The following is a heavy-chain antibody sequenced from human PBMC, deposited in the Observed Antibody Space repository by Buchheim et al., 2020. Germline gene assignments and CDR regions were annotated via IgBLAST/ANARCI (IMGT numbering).Heavy chain of an antibody. CDR2: INHSGST. CDR1: GGSFSGYY. Sequence: QVQLQQWGAGLLKPSETLSLTCAVYGGSFSGYYWSWIRQPPGKGLEWIGEINHSGSTNYNTSLKSRLTMSVDTSKNQFSLKLSSVTAADTAVYYCAGAVPVGIQVKDYWGQGTL. J-gene: IGHJ4*02. CDR3: AGAVPVGIQVKDY. D-gene: IGHD2-2*01. V-gene: IGHV4-34*01.